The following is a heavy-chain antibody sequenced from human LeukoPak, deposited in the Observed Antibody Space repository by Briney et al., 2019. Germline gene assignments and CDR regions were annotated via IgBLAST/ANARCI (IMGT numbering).Heavy chain of an antibody. Sequence: ASVKVSCKASGYTFTGYNVHWVRQAPGQGLEWMGSINSYRGGTNYAEKFQGRVTMTRETSITTVYMELNRLRSDDTAIYYCARVNLEHRYCYYGMDAWGQGTTVIVSS. CDR1: GYTFTGYN. J-gene: IGHJ6*02. CDR3: ARVNLEHRYCYYGMDA. D-gene: IGHD1-1*01. CDR2: INSYRGGT. V-gene: IGHV1-2*02.